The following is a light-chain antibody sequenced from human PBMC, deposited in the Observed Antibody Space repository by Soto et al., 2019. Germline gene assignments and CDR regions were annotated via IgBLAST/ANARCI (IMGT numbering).Light chain of an antibody. V-gene: IGKV3-20*01. CDR3: QQSTT. J-gene: IGKJ1*01. CDR2: GAS. CDR1: QSVANSY. Sequence: EFVLTQSPGTLSLSPGERATLSCRASQSVANSYLAWYQQKPGQAPRLLIYGASNSATGIADRFSCSGSGTDFTLTISRLEPDDFAVYYCQQSTTCGQVTEVDIK.